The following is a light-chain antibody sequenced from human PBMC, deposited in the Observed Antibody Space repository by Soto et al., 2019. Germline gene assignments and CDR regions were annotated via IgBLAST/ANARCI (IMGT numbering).Light chain of an antibody. CDR2: EVS. CDR1: SSDVGSYRF. CDR3: SSYAGSYTFV. J-gene: IGLJ2*01. Sequence: QSALTQPPSASGSPGQSVTISCTGTSSDVGSYRFVSWYQQHPGKAPKLLIYEVSKRPSGVPDRFSASTSGNTASLTVSGLQADDEADYYCSSYAGSYTFVFGGGTKLTVL. V-gene: IGLV2-8*01.